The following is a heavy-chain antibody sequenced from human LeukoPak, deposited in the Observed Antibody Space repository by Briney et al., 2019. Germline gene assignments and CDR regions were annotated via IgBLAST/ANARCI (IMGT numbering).Heavy chain of an antibody. CDR2: TYYRSKWYN. J-gene: IGHJ5*02. CDR3: ARVPYFDWLGGGWFDP. CDR1: GDSVSSNSAA. D-gene: IGHD3-9*01. V-gene: IGHV6-1*01. Sequence: SQTLSLTWAISGDSVSSNSAAWNWIRQCPSRGLEWLGRTYYRSKWYNDYAVSVKSRITINPDTSKNQFSLQLNSVTPEDTAVYYCARVPYFDWLGGGWFDPWGQGTLVTVSS.